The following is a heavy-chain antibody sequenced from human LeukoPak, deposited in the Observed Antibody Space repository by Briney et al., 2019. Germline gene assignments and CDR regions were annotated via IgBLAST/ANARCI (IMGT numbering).Heavy chain of an antibody. CDR1: GFTFSSYA. CDR3: ATPQTATVTTGLDY. V-gene: IGHV3-23*01. Sequence: PGGSLRLSCAASGFTFSSYAMSWVRQAPGKGLEWVSAISGSGGSTYYADSVKGRFTISRDNSKNTLYLQMNSLRAEDTAAYYCATPQTATVTTGLDYWGQGTLVTVSS. J-gene: IGHJ4*02. CDR2: ISGSGGST. D-gene: IGHD4-17*01.